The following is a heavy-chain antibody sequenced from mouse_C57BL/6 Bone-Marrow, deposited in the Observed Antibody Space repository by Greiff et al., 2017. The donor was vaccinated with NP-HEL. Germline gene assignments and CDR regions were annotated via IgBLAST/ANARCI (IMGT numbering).Heavy chain of an antibody. CDR2: IYPRSGNT. CDR1: GYTFTSSG. D-gene: IGHD1-1*01. J-gene: IGHJ1*03. CDR3: SRPYYYGRSDGYFDV. V-gene: IGHV1-81*01. Sequence: VQLKESGAELARPGASVKLSCKASGYTFTSSGISWVKQRTGQGLEWIGEIYPRSGNTYYNEKFKGKATLTADKSSSTAYMEIRSLTSEDSAVDFWSRPYYYGRSDGYFDVWGTGTTVTVSS.